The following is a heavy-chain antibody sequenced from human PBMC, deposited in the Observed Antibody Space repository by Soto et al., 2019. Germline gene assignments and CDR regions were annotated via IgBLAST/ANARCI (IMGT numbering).Heavy chain of an antibody. Sequence: SETLSLTCAVYGGSFSGYYWSWIRQPPGKGLEWSGEINHSGSTNYNPSLKSRVTISVDTSKNQFSLKLSSVTAADTAVYYCARGRGTIFGVVILGYHYWGQGTLVTVSS. CDR1: GGSFSGYY. D-gene: IGHD3-3*01. CDR3: ARGRGTIFGVVILGYHY. CDR2: INHSGST. J-gene: IGHJ4*02. V-gene: IGHV4-34*01.